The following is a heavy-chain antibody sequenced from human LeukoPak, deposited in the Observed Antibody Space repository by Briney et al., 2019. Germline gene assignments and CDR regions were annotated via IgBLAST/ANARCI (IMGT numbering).Heavy chain of an antibody. D-gene: IGHD2-15*01. J-gene: IGHJ6*03. CDR3: ARVGWYYYMDV. V-gene: IGHV4-59*12. Sequence: SETLSLTCTVSGGSISSYYWSWIRQPPGRGLEWIGYIYYSGSTNYNPSLKSRVTMSVDTSKNQFSLKLSSVTAADTAVYYCARVGWYYYMDVWGKGTTVTISS. CDR1: GGSISSYY. CDR2: IYYSGST.